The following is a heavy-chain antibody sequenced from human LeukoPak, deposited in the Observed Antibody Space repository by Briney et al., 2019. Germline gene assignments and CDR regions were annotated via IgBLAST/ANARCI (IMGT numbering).Heavy chain of an antibody. CDR1: GFAFSSYA. Sequence: GGSLRLSCAASGFAFSSYAMHWVRQAPGKGLEWVTVISNDGRNKYYADSVKGRFTISRDNSKNTLYLQMNSLRAEDTALYYCARDPVSTALQINSDHWGQGTLVTVSS. CDR2: ISNDGRNK. D-gene: IGHD5-18*01. V-gene: IGHV3-30*04. J-gene: IGHJ4*02. CDR3: ARDPVSTALQINSDH.